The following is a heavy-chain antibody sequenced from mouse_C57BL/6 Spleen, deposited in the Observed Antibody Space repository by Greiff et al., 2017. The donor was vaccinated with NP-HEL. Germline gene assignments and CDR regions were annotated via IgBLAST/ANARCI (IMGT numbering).Heavy chain of an antibody. V-gene: IGHV1-66*01. CDR3: ARDDYDAMDY. CDR1: GYSFTSYY. CDR2: IYPGSGNT. J-gene: IGHJ4*01. Sequence: VQLQQSGPELVKPGASVKISCKASGYSFTSYYIHWVKQRPGQGLEWIGWIYPGSGNTKYNEKFKGKATLTAATSSSTAYMQLSSLTSEDSAVYDCARDDYDAMDYWGQGTSVTVSS.